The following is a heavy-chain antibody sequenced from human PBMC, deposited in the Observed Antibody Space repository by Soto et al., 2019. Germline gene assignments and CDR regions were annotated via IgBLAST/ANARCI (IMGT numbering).Heavy chain of an antibody. J-gene: IGHJ4*02. CDR2: INPGSGST. V-gene: IGHV1-46*03. D-gene: IGHD1-1*01. Sequence: GASVKVSCKASGYTFTSYYMHWVRQAPGQGLEWMGIINPGSGSTNYAQKFQGRVTMTRDTSTSTVYMELSSLRSEDTAIYYCSRGYPPRDQLGNLPGAFWGQGTLITLAS. CDR1: GYTFTSYY. CDR3: SRGYPPRDQLGNLPGAF.